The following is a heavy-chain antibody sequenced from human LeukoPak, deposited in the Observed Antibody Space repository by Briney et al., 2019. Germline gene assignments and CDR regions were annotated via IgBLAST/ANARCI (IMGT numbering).Heavy chain of an antibody. D-gene: IGHD1-26*01. Sequence: ASVKGSCKASGDTFTSYYIHWVRQAPGQGLECMGIINPSGGSTSYAQKFQGRITMTRDMSTSTVYMELSSLRSEDTAVYYCARGGVGATTYVWFDPWGQGTLVTVSS. J-gene: IGHJ5*02. CDR2: INPSGGST. V-gene: IGHV1-46*01. CDR1: GDTFTSYY. CDR3: ARGGVGATTYVWFDP.